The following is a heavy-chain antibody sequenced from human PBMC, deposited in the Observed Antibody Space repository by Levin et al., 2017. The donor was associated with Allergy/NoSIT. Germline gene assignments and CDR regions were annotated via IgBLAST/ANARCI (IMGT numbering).Heavy chain of an antibody. J-gene: IGHJ4*02. D-gene: IGHD3-22*01. Sequence: GGSLRLSCVVSGFTFSDFGMHWVRQAPGKGLEWVAVISNDGIHKIYADSVKGRFTISRDNSKNTLYLQMNSLRPEDTAVYYCAKHWREYYYETSGYYSGYFDYWGQGTLITVSS. CDR2: ISNDGIHK. CDR3: AKHWREYYYETSGYYSGYFDY. V-gene: IGHV3-30*18. CDR1: GFTFSDFG.